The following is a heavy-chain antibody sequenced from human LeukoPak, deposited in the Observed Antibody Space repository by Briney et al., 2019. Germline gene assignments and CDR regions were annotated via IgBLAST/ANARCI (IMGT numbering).Heavy chain of an antibody. J-gene: IGHJ6*04. CDR2: IYTSGST. CDR1: GGSISSGSYY. Sequence: PSETLSLTCTVSGGSISSGSYYWSWIRQPAGKGLEWIGRIYTSGSTNYNPSLKSRVTISVDTSKNQFSLKLSSVTAADTAVYYCARGSTPIFGVPQGPEDVWGKGTTVTVSS. D-gene: IGHD3-3*01. CDR3: ARGSTPIFGVPQGPEDV. V-gene: IGHV4-61*02.